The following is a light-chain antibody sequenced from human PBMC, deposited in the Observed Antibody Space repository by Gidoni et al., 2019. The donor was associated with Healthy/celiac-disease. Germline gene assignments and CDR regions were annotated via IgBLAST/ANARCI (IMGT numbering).Light chain of an antibody. CDR3: QQYCSSPRT. J-gene: IGKJ1*01. CDR1: QSVSSSY. V-gene: IGKV3-20*01. Sequence: EIVLTQSPGPLSLSPGERATLSCRASQSVSSSYLAWYQQKPGQAPRLLIYRASSSATVIPARFRGSGSGTAFTLTISRLYPEYFAVYYCQQYCSSPRTFGQGTKVEIK. CDR2: RAS.